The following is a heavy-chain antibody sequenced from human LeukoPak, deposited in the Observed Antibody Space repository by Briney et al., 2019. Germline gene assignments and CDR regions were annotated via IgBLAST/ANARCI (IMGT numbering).Heavy chain of an antibody. CDR2: ISSSSYI. J-gene: IGHJ4*02. CDR3: AREGMVATFDY. Sequence: GGSLRLSCAASGFTFSSYSMNWVRQAPGKGLEWVSSISSSSYIYYADSVKGRFTISRDKAKNSLYLQMNSLRAEDTAIYYCAREGMVATFDYWGQGTLVTVSS. D-gene: IGHD5-12*01. CDR1: GFTFSSYS. V-gene: IGHV3-21*01.